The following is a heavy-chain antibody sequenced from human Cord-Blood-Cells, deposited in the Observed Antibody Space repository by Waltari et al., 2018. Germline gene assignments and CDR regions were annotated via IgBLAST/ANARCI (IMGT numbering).Heavy chain of an antibody. J-gene: IGHJ3*02. CDR1: GFTFSSYG. CDR3: ARVSYYDSSGYYYDAFDI. CDR2: IWYDGSNK. Sequence: QVQLVESGGGVVQPGRSLRLSCSASGFTFSSYGMHWVRQAPGKGLEWVAVIWYDGSNKYYADSVKGRFTISRDNSKNTLYLQMNSLRAEDTAVYYCARVSYYDSSGYYYDAFDIWGQGTMVTVSS. V-gene: IGHV3-33*01. D-gene: IGHD3-22*01.